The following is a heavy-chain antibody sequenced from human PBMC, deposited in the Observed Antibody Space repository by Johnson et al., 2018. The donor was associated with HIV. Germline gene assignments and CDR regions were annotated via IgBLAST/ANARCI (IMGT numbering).Heavy chain of an antibody. J-gene: IGHJ3*02. Sequence: VQLVESGGGLIQPRGSLRLCCAASGFSFRRSLVNWVRQAPGKGLEWVSVIYSGGSTYYADSVKGRFTISRDNSKNTLYLQMNSLKVEDTAVYYCARRSGYGFDIWGQGTMVTVSS. CDR1: GFSFRRSL. D-gene: IGHD5-24*01. V-gene: IGHV3-66*01. CDR2: IYSGGST. CDR3: ARRSGYGFDI.